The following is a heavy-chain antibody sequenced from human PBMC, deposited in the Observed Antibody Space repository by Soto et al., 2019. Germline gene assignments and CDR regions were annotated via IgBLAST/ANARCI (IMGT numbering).Heavy chain of an antibody. CDR2: IYYSGST. CDR3: ARHSGGYDRATFDY. J-gene: IGHJ4*02. CDR1: RGSISSSSYY. D-gene: IGHD2-15*01. Sequence: PSETLSLTCTVSRGSISSSSYYWGWIRQPPGKGLEWIGSIYYSGSTYYNPSLKSRVTISVDTSKNQFSLKLSSVTAADTAVYYGARHSGGYDRATFDYWGQGTLVTVSS. V-gene: IGHV4-39*01.